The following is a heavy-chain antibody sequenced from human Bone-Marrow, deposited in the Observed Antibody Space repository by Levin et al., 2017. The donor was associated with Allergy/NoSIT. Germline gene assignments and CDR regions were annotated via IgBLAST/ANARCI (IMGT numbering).Heavy chain of an antibody. V-gene: IGHV3-9*01. Sequence: LSLTCAASGFTFGDSAMHWVRQGPGKGLEWVSGISWNSGSIAYADSVKGRFTISRDNTQNSLYLQMNGLRAEDTALDYCAKDMKRVKDGFDIWGQGTMVNVSS. CDR2: ISWNSGSI. D-gene: IGHD2-21*01. CDR3: AKDMKRVKDGFDI. J-gene: IGHJ3*02. CDR1: GFTFGDSA.